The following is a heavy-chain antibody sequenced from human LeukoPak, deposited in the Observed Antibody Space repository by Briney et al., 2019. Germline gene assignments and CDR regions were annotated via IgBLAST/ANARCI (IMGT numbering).Heavy chain of an antibody. D-gene: IGHD1-26*01. CDR3: ARVGSYSAFDL. Sequence: GGSLRLSCAASGFTFTNYAMHWVRQAPGKGLESVSAITSDGVSSYHADSVKGRFTISRDNSKNTLYLQMGSLRAEDMAVYFCARVGSYSAFDLWGQGTMATVSS. CDR1: GFTFTNYA. V-gene: IGHV3-64*02. CDR2: ITSDGVSS. J-gene: IGHJ3*01.